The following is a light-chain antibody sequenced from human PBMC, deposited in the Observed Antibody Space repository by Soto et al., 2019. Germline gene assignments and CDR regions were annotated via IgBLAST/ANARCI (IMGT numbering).Light chain of an antibody. Sequence: QTVLTQPASVSGSPGQSITISCTGTSSDVGGYNHVSWYQHSPGKAPKLILFAVSDRPSGVSHRFSGSKSGNTASLTISGLQAEDEADYYCCSYTSLSTVVFGGGTKLTVL. CDR2: AVS. CDR1: SSDVGGYNH. CDR3: CSYTSLSTVV. J-gene: IGLJ2*01. V-gene: IGLV2-14*01.